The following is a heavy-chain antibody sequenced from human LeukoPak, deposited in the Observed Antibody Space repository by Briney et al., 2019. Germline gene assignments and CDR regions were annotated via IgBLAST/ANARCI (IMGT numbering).Heavy chain of an antibody. CDR3: ARSRDSSGYYYLI. CDR1: GYSFTNYW. J-gene: IGHJ4*02. D-gene: IGHD3-22*01. CDR2: IYPDDSES. V-gene: IGHV5-51*01. Sequence: GESLKISCEASGYSFTNYWIGWVRQMPGKGLEWMGIIYPDDSESKYSPSFQGQVTISADKSISTAYLQWSSLKASDTAMYYCARSRDSSGYYYLIWGQGTWSPSPQ.